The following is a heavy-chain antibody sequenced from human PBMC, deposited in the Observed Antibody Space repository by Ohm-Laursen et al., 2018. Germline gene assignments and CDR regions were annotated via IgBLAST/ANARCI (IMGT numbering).Heavy chain of an antibody. CDR1: GGTFSSYA. CDR2: IIPILGIA. D-gene: IGHD5-24*01. V-gene: IGHV1-69*04. Sequence: SVKVSCKVSGGTFSSYAISWVRQAPGQGLEWMGRIIPILGIANYAQKFQGRVTITADKSTSTAYMELSSLRSEDTAVYYCADLGYNGNWGQGTLVTVSS. CDR3: ADLGYNGN. J-gene: IGHJ4*02.